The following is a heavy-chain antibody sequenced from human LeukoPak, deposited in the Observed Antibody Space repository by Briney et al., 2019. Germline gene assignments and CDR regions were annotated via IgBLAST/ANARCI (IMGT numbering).Heavy chain of an antibody. D-gene: IGHD6-13*01. V-gene: IGHV1-18*01. CDR2: ISTYNGNK. J-gene: IGHJ4*02. CDR1: GYTFTSYG. Sequence: ASEKVSCKASGYTFTSYGISWVRQAPGQGLEWMGWISTYNGNKNYAQKLEGRVTMTTDTSTNTAYMELRSLTSDDTAVYYCARDTIAAAGPFDYWGQGALVSVSS. CDR3: ARDTIAAAGPFDY.